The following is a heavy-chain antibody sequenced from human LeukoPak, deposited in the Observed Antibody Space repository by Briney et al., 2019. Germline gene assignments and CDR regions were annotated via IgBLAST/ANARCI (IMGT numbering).Heavy chain of an antibody. D-gene: IGHD3-22*01. CDR1: GGSFSGYY. CDR3: AGSSGYYFDY. CDR2: INHSGST. J-gene: IGHJ4*02. Sequence: PSETLSLTCAVYGGSFSGYYWSWIRQPPGEGLEWIGEINHSGSTNYNPSLKSRVTISVDTSKNQFSLKLSSVTAADTAVYYCAGSSGYYFDYWGQGTLVTVSS. V-gene: IGHV4-34*01.